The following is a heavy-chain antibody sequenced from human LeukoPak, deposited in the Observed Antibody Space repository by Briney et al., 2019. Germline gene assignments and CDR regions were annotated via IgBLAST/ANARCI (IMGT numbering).Heavy chain of an antibody. CDR2: MNPNSGNT. CDR1: GYTFTSYD. D-gene: IGHD2-2*01. V-gene: IGHV1-8*03. CDR3: ARWQYQLLFYGYMDV. Sequence: ASVKVSCKASGYTFTSYDINWVRQATGQGLEWMGWMNPNSGNTGYAQKFQGRVTITGNTSISTAYMELSSLRSEDTAVYYCARWQYQLLFYGYMDVWGKGTTVTVSS. J-gene: IGHJ6*03.